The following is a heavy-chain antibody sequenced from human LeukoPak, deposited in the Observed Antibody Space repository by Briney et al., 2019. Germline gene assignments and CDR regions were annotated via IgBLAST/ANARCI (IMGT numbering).Heavy chain of an antibody. Sequence: PGGSLRLSCAASGFTVSSNYMSWVRQAPGKGLEWVSVIYSGGSTYYADSVKGRFTISRHNSKNTLYPQMNSLRAEDTAVYYCARINFGGFWSGYDYYYGMDVWGQGTTVTVSS. CDR1: GFTVSSNY. J-gene: IGHJ6*02. V-gene: IGHV3-53*04. D-gene: IGHD3-3*01. CDR3: ARINFGGFWSGYDYYYGMDV. CDR2: IYSGGST.